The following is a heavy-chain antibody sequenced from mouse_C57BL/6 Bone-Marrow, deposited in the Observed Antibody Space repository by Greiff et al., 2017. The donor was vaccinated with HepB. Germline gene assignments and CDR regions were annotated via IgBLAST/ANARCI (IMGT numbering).Heavy chain of an antibody. CDR2: INPGSGGT. J-gene: IGHJ2*01. CDR1: GYAFTNYL. CDR3: ARLGILDFDY. D-gene: IGHD5-2*01. V-gene: IGHV1-54*01. Sequence: QVQLQQSGAELVRPGTSVKVSCKASGYAFTNYLIEWVKQRPGQGLEWIGVINPGSGGTNYNEKFKGKATLTADKSSSTVYMQLSSLTSEDSAVYFCARLGILDFDYWGQGTTLTVSS.